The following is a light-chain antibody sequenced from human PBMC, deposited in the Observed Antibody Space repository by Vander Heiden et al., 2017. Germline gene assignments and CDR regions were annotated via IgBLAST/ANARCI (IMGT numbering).Light chain of an antibody. CDR1: QSLLHSNGYNY. J-gene: IGKJ3*01. V-gene: IGKV2-28*01. Sequence: DIVMTQSPLSLPVTPGEPASISCRSSQSLLHSNGYNYLDWYLQKPGQSPQLLIYLGSNRASGVPDRFSGSGSGTDFTLRISRVEAEDVGVYYCMQDLQTQTFGHGTKVDIK. CDR3: MQDLQTQT. CDR2: LGS.